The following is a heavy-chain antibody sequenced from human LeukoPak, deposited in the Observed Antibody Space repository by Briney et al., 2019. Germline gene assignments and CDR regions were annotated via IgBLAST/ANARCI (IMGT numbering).Heavy chain of an antibody. CDR2: INHSGST. D-gene: IGHD2-2*01. V-gene: IGHV4-34*01. J-gene: IGHJ4*02. Sequence: SETLSLTCAVYGGSFSGYYWSWTRQPPGKGLEWIGEINHSGSTNYNPSLKSRVTISVDTSKNQFSLKLSSVTAADTAVYYCGVSSSSSKGSFDYWGQGTLVTVSS. CDR1: GGSFSGYY. CDR3: GVSSSSSKGSFDY.